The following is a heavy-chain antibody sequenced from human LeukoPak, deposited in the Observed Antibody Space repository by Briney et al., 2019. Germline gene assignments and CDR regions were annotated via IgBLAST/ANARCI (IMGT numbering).Heavy chain of an antibody. CDR3: AKDLEYSSSWSRYYFDY. D-gene: IGHD6-13*01. J-gene: IGHJ4*02. CDR2: ISYDGSNK. Sequence: PGRSLRLSCAASGFTFSSYGMHWVRQAPGKGLEWVAVISYDGSNKFYADSVKGRFTISRDNSRNTLYLQMNSLRDEDTAVYYCAKDLEYSSSWSRYYFDYWGQGTLVTVSS. CDR1: GFTFSSYG. V-gene: IGHV3-30*18.